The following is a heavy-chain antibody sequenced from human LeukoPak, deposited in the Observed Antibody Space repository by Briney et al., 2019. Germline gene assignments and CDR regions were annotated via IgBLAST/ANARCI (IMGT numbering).Heavy chain of an antibody. CDR2: ISSTGGTA. Sequence: GGTLRLSCAASGFTFSSFGMSWVRQAPGKGLEWVSAISSTGGTAYYADSVKGRFTISRDNAKNSLYLQMNSLRAEDTAVYYCARFIAAPYYFDYWGRGTLVTVSS. CDR1: GFTFSSFG. CDR3: ARFIAAPYYFDY. D-gene: IGHD6-13*01. J-gene: IGHJ4*02. V-gene: IGHV3-23*01.